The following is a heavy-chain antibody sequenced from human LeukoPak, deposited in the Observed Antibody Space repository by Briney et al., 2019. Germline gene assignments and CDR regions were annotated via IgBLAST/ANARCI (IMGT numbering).Heavy chain of an antibody. J-gene: IGHJ5*02. V-gene: IGHV4-39*07. CDR3: AREPKSGWPWFDP. Sequence: SETLSLTCTASGGSISSSSYYWGWIRQPPGKGLEWIGSIYYSGSTYYNPSLKSRVTISVDTSKNQFSLKLSSVTAADTAVYYCAREPKSGWPWFDPWGQGTLVTVSS. CDR1: GGSISSSSYY. D-gene: IGHD6-19*01. CDR2: IYYSGST.